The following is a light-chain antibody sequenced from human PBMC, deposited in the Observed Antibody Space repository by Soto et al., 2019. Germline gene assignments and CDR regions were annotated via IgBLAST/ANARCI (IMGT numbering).Light chain of an antibody. Sequence: QSVLTQPASVSGSPGQSITISCTGTRSDVGGYNYVSWYQQHPGKAPKLMIYEVSNRPSGVSNRFSGSKSGNTASLSISGFQAEDEADYYCSSYTSISTLYVFGTRT. CDR1: RSDVGGYNY. J-gene: IGLJ1*01. V-gene: IGLV2-14*01. CDR3: SSYTSISTLYV. CDR2: EVS.